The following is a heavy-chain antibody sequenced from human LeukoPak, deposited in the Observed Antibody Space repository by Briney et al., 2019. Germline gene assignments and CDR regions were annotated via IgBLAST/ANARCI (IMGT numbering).Heavy chain of an antibody. J-gene: IGHJ4*02. CDR3: ARGRSRNYDFWSGYYTGMSYFDY. CDR1: GGSFSGYY. D-gene: IGHD3-3*01. V-gene: IGHV4-34*01. CDR2: INHSGST. Sequence: SETLSLTCAVYGGSFSGYYWSWIRQPPGKGLEWIGEINHSGSTNYNPSLKSRVTISVDTSKNQFSLKLSSVTAVDTAVYYCARGRSRNYDFWSGYYTGMSYFDYWGQGTLVTVSS.